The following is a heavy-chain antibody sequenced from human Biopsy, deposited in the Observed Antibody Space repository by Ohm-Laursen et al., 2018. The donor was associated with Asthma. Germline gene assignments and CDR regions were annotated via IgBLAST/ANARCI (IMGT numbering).Heavy chain of an antibody. CDR3: AKGEWELLEANFDY. Sequence: RSLRLSCAASGFTFDDYAMHWVRQAPGKGLEWVSGTSWNSGSIGYADSVKGRFTISRDNAKNSLYLQMNSLRAEDTALYYCAKGEWELLEANFDYWGQGTLVTVSS. CDR2: TSWNSGSI. CDR1: GFTFDDYA. V-gene: IGHV3-9*01. J-gene: IGHJ4*02. D-gene: IGHD1-26*01.